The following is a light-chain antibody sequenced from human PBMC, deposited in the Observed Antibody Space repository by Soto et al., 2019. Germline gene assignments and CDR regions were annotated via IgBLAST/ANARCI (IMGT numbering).Light chain of an antibody. CDR3: QSYDSSLSGWL. J-gene: IGLJ3*02. CDR1: SSNIGAGYN. Sequence: QSVLTQPPSVSGAPGQRVTISCTGSSSNIGAGYNVHWYQQVSGTAPKLLIYGDSNRPSGVPDRFSGSKSGTSASLAITGLQAEDEADYYCQSYDSSLSGWLFGGGTKVTVL. V-gene: IGLV1-40*01. CDR2: GDS.